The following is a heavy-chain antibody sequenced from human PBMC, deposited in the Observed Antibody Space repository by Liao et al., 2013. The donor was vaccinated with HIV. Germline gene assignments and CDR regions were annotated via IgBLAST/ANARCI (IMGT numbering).Heavy chain of an antibody. V-gene: IGHV4-59*01. D-gene: IGHD3-22*01. Sequence: QVQLQESGSGLVKPSETLSLTCTISGGSISSYYWSWIRQPPGKGLEWIGYIYYSGSTNYNPSLKSRVTISVDTSKKQFSLKLSSVTAADTAVYYCASATRSYYDSSGYYSEYFQHWARAPGHRLL. J-gene: IGHJ1*01. CDR2: IYYSGST. CDR3: ASATRSYYDSSGYYSEYFQH. CDR1: GGSISSYY.